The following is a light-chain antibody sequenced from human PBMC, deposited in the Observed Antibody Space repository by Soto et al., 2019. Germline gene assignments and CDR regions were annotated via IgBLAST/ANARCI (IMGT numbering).Light chain of an antibody. CDR2: GAS. CDR3: QQYNNWPLAYT. CDR1: QSVSSN. J-gene: IGKJ2*01. V-gene: IGKV3-15*01. Sequence: EIVMTQSPATLSVSPGERATLSCRASQSVSSNLAWYQQKPGQAPRLLIYGASTRATGIPARFSGSGSGTEFTLTISSLQSEDFAVYHCQQYNNWPLAYTFGQGTKLELK.